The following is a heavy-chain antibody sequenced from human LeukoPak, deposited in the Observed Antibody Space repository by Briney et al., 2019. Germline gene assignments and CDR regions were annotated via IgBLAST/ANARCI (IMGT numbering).Heavy chain of an antibody. CDR3: ASHYDILTGYYTGPFDY. Sequence: SSETLSLTCTVSGGSIRSSSDYWDWIRQPPGKGLEWIGSIYYSGSTYYNVSLKSRVTISVDTSKNQFSLKLTSVTAADTAVYYCASHYDILTGYYTGPFDYWGQGTLVTVSS. D-gene: IGHD3-9*01. CDR2: IYYSGST. J-gene: IGHJ4*02. CDR1: GGSIRSSSDY. V-gene: IGHV4-39*01.